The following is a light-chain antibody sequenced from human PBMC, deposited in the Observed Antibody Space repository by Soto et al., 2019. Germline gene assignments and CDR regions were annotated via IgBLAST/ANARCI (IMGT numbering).Light chain of an antibody. V-gene: IGKV1-9*01. J-gene: IGKJ2*01. CDR3: QQLNAYPHT. CDR1: QDTRRN. Sequence: DIQLTQSPSFLSASVGDRVTISCRASQDTRRNLAWYQQETGRAPRLLIYAASIVQSGVPSRLSGSGSGTEFTLTVSGLQPEDFATYYCQQLNAYPHTFGQGTKVEIK. CDR2: AAS.